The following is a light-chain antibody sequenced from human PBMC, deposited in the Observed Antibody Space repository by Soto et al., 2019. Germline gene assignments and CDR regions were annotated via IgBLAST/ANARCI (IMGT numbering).Light chain of an antibody. V-gene: IGKV3-20*01. CDR2: GAS. CDR1: QSVSGNF. CDR3: RHDTYAPGWT. J-gene: IGKJ1*01. Sequence: EIVLTQSPGTLSLSPGERATLSCRASQSVSGNFLAGYQQKPGQAPRLLIYGASTGDTGIPDRYSGSGCVKDVALPDSRLEREVFAGYHCRHDTYAPGWTVGQGTKVEI.